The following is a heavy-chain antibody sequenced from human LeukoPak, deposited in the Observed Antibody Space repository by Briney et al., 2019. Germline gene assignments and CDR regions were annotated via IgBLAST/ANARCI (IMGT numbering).Heavy chain of an antibody. J-gene: IGHJ6*02. CDR2: TYYRSKWYN. D-gene: IGHD5/OR15-5a*01. V-gene: IGHV6-1*01. Sequence: SQTLSLTCAISGDSVSSNSVAWNWIRQSPSRGLEWLGRTYYRSKWYNDNAVSVKSRITINADTSKNQFSLQLNSVTPEDTAVYYCARGSKITGVDVWGQGTTVTVSS. CDR1: GDSVSSNSVA. CDR3: ARGSKITGVDV.